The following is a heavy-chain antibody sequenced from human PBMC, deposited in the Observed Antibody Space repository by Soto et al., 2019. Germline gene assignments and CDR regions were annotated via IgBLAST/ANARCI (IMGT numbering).Heavy chain of an antibody. V-gene: IGHV4-59*08. CDR2: IYYSGST. Sequence: DTLPLTYTVSEDYLRKYYWSWIRQNHGKGLEWIGYIYYSGSTNYNPSLKGRVTISVDTSKNQFSLKLSSVTAADTAVYYCARRVGATDGGAFDIWGQGTMVTV. CDR3: ARRVGATDGGAFDI. CDR1: EDYLRKYY. D-gene: IGHD1-26*01. J-gene: IGHJ3*02.